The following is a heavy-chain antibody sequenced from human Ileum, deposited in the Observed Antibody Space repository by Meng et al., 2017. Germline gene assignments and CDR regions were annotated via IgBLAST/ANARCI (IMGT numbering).Heavy chain of an antibody. CDR3: AKGEGGTYPGVWFDP. Sequence: SETLSLTCTVSGGSISSSRNYWGWIRQPPGKGLEWIGSIYSGGTTYYNPSLKSRVTVSIDTSKNHFSMKLTSMTAADTAVYYCAKGEGGTYPGVWFDPWGPGALVTVSS. J-gene: IGHJ5*02. D-gene: IGHD1-1*01. CDR2: IYSGGTT. V-gene: IGHV4-39*07. CDR1: GGSISSSRNY.